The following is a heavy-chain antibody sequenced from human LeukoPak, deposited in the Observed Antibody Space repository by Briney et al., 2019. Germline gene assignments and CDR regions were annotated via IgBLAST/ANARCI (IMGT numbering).Heavy chain of an antibody. V-gene: IGHV3-7*01. CDR1: GFTFSSYW. CDR2: IKQDGSEK. J-gene: IGHJ6*03. D-gene: IGHD6-13*01. Sequence: GGSLRLSCAASGFTFSSYWMSWVRQAPGKGLEWVVNIKQDGSEKYYVDSVKGRFTISRDNAKNSLYLQMNSLRAEDTAVYYCARSHYSSSRYYYYYYYMDVWGKGTTVTVSS. CDR3: ARSHYSSSRYYYYYYYMDV.